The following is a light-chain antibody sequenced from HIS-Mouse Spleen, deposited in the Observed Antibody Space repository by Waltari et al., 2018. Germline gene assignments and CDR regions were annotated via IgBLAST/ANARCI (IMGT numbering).Light chain of an antibody. CDR1: SSNIGSTY. Sequence: QSVLTQPPSASGTPGQRVTISCSGSSSNIGSTYVYWYQQLPGTAPKLLIYRNNQRPSGVPARFSGSNSGTSSSLAISWLRSEDEADYYCAAWDDSLSGWVFGGGTKLTVL. J-gene: IGLJ3*02. CDR3: AAWDDSLSGWV. V-gene: IGLV1-47*01. CDR2: RNN.